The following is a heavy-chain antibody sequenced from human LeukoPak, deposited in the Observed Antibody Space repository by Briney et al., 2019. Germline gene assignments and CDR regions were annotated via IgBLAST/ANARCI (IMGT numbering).Heavy chain of an antibody. CDR2: ISAYNGNT. CDR3: ARARSVRGVIIGNFDY. CDR1: GYTFTSYG. Sequence: ASVKVSCKASGYTFTSYGISWVRQAPGQGLEWMGWISAYNGNTNYAQKLQGRVTMTTDTSTSTAYMELRSLRSDDTAVYYCARARSVRGVIIGNFDYRGQGTLVTVSS. V-gene: IGHV1-18*01. D-gene: IGHD3-10*01. J-gene: IGHJ4*02.